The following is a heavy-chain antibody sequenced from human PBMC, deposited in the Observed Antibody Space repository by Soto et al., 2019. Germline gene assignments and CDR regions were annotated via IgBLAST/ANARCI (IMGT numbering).Heavy chain of an antibody. CDR2: IYYSGGT. J-gene: IGHJ5*02. Sequence: SETLSLTCTVSGGSIGSGDYYWSWIRQHPGKGLEWIGYIYYSGGTYYNPSLKSRVTISVDTSKNLFSLELSSVTAADTAVYYCASIYDSSGYYYGNNWFDPWGQGTLVTVSS. CDR3: ASIYDSSGYYYGNNWFDP. V-gene: IGHV4-31*02. CDR1: GGSIGSGDYY. D-gene: IGHD3-22*01.